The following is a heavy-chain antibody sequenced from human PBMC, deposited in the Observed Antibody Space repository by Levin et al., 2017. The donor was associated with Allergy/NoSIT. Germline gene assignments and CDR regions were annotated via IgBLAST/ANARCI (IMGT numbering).Heavy chain of an antibody. V-gene: IGHV4-34*01. D-gene: IGHD2-2*01. CDR1: GGSFSGYY. CDR3: ARAAVVVPAAQIDY. CDR2: INHSGST. Sequence: SQTLSLTCAVYGGSFSGYYWSWIRQPPGKGLEWIGEINHSGSTNYNPSLKSRVTISVDTSKNQFSLKLSSVTAADTAVYYCARAAVVVPAAQIDYWGQGTLVTVSS. J-gene: IGHJ4*02.